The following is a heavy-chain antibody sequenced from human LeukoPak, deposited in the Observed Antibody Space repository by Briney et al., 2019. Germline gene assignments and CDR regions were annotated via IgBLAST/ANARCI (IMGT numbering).Heavy chain of an antibody. J-gene: IGHJ4*02. Sequence: ASVKASFKASGYTFTSYYMHWVRQAPGQGLEWMGIINPSGGSTSYAQKFQGRVTMTRDTSTSTVYMELSSLRSEDTAVYYCARDGPRIAALGEDFDYWGQGTLVTVSS. CDR1: GYTFTSYY. D-gene: IGHD6-6*01. CDR3: ARDGPRIAALGEDFDY. V-gene: IGHV1-46*01. CDR2: INPSGGST.